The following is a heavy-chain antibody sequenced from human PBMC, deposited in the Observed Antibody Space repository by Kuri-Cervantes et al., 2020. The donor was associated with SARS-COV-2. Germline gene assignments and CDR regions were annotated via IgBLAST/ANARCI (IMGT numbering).Heavy chain of an antibody. CDR1: GFTFSSYG. J-gene: IGHJ4*02. V-gene: IGHV3-30*18. Sequence: GESLKISCAASGFTFSSYGMHWVRQAPGKGLEWVAVISYDGSNKYYADSVKGRFTISRDNSKNTLYLQMNSLRAEDTAVYYCAKGNLNSVWYAWGQGTLVTVSS. CDR3: AKGNLNSVWYA. D-gene: IGHD6-19*01. CDR2: ISYDGSNK.